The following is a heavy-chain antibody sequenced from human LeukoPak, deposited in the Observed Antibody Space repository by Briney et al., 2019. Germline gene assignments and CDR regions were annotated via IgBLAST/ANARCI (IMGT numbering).Heavy chain of an antibody. D-gene: IGHD6-19*01. Sequence: TLSLTCTVSGGSISSGGYYWSWIRQHPGKGLEWIGYIYYSGSTYYNPSLKSRVTISVDTSKNQSSLKLSSVTAADTAVYYCARVVGPVGFVVSDKYSSGWGDAFDIWGQGTMVTVSS. V-gene: IGHV4-31*03. J-gene: IGHJ3*02. CDR2: IYYSGST. CDR1: GGSISSGGYY. CDR3: ARVVGPVGFVVSDKYSSGWGDAFDI.